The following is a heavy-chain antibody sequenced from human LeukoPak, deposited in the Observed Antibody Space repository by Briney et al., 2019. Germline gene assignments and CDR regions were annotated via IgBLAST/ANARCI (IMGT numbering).Heavy chain of an antibody. J-gene: IGHJ5*02. V-gene: IGHV4-38-2*02. CDR2: ISHSGST. D-gene: IGHD3-3*01. CDR3: ARSGGFLEWLSWFDP. CDR1: GYSISSGYY. Sequence: SETLSLTCTVSGYSISSGYYWGWIRQPPGKGLEWIGSISHSGSTHYKPSLKSRVTISVDTSKNQFSLKLRSVTAADTAVYYCARSGGFLEWLSWFDPWGQGTLVTVSS.